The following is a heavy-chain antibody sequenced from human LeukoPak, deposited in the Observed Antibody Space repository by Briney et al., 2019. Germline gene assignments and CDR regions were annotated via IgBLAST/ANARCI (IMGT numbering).Heavy chain of an antibody. CDR3: ARALIGYYFDY. CDR1: GFIFSDWS. V-gene: IGHV3-21*06. J-gene: IGHJ4*02. D-gene: IGHD2-8*01. Sequence: GGSLRLSCVASGFIFSDWSMNWVRQAPGKGLEWVSSVSNSGDYIHYADSVKGRFTISRDNSKNSLYLQMNSLRAEDTAVYYCARALIGYYFDYWGQGTLVTVSS. CDR2: VSNSGDYI.